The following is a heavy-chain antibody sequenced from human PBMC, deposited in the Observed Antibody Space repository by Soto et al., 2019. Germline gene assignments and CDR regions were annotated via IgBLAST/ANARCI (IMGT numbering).Heavy chain of an antibody. CDR3: ARDWLDCSGGSCQNYYYYYMDV. CDR2: IWYDGSNK. J-gene: IGHJ6*03. D-gene: IGHD2-15*01. CDR1: GFTFSSYG. Sequence: GGSLRLSCAASGFTFSSYGMHWVRQAPGKGLEWVAVIWYDGSNKYYADSVKGRFTISRDNSKNTLYLQMNSLRAEDTAVYYCARDWLDCSGGSCQNYYYYYMDVWGKGTTVTVSS. V-gene: IGHV3-33*01.